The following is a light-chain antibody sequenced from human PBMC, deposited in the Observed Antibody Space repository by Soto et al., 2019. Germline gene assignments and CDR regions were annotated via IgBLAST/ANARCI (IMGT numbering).Light chain of an antibody. CDR2: EDD. Sequence: NFMLTQPHSVSESPGKTVTLSCTRSSGSIASNYVQWYQRRPGSAPTTVIYEDDQRPSGVPDRFSGSIDSSSNSASLTISGLRTEDEADYYCQSSDSTTGVFGGGTKLTVL. V-gene: IGLV6-57*04. J-gene: IGLJ3*02. CDR3: QSSDSTTGV. CDR1: SGSIASNY.